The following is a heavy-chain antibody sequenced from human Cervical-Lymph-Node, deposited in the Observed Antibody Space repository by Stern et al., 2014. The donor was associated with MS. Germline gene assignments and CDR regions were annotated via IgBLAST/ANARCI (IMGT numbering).Heavy chain of an antibody. CDR3: ARGGGDNWFDP. V-gene: IGHV1-69*06. Sequence: QVQLVESGAEVKKPGSSVKVSCKSSGGISWVRQAPGQGLEYIGGVIPFVGTSNYAQKFRGRVTITADTSPNTVYLELRSLKSDDTAVYYCARGGGDNWFDPWGQGTLVTVSS. D-gene: IGHD3-16*01. CDR1: GG. J-gene: IGHJ5*02. CDR2: VIPFVGTS.